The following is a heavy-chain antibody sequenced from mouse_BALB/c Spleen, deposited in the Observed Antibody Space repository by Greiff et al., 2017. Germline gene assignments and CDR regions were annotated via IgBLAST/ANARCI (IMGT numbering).Heavy chain of an antibody. V-gene: IGHV1-15*01. CDR3: TRSRGFAY. Sequence: QVQLKESGAELVRPGASVTLSCKASGYTFTDYEMHWVKQTPVHGLEWIGAIDPETGGTAYNQKFKGKATLTADKSSSTAYMELRSLTSEDSAVYYCTRSRGFAYWGQGTLVTVSA. CDR2: IDPETGGT. CDR1: GYTFTDYE. J-gene: IGHJ3*01.